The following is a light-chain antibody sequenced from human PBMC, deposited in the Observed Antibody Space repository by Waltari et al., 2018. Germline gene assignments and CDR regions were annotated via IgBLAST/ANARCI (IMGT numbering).Light chain of an antibody. CDR1: SSNTGNHN. Sequence: QTVLTKPPTASGQPGQRVTISCSGSSSNTGNHNVNWYQQLPGTAPRLLVYNTNQRPSWCPDRFSGSKSCTSASLAISGLQSEDEAHYYCAACDDSVIVVFGGGTKLTVL. V-gene: IGLV1-44*01. J-gene: IGLJ2*01. CDR2: NTN. CDR3: AACDDSVIVV.